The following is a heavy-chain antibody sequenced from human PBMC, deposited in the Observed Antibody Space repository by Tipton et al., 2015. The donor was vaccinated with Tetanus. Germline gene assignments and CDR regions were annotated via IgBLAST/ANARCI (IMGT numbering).Heavy chain of an antibody. V-gene: IGHV3-74*01. D-gene: IGHD1-26*01. CDR3: ATGVGYYYDS. J-gene: IGHJ4*02. CDR2: VNGDGSVT. Sequence: SLRLSCAASTLTFSDYWMHWVRQAPGRGLVWLPRVNGDGSVTKYADSVKGRFTIARDNAKNTLYLQMSSLRPDDTAVYYCATGVGYYYDSWGQGTLVTVSS. CDR1: TLTFSDYW.